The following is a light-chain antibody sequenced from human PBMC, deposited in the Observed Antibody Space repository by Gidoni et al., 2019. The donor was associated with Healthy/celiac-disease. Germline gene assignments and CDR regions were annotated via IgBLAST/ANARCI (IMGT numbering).Light chain of an antibody. Sequence: SYVLTQPPPVSVAPGKTARITGGGNNMGSKSVDWYQQKPGQAPVLVIYYDSDRPSGIPERFSGSNSGNTATLTISRVEAGDEADYYCQVWDSSSDHWVFGGGTKLTVL. V-gene: IGLV3-21*04. J-gene: IGLJ3*02. CDR2: YDS. CDR1: NMGSKS. CDR3: QVWDSSSDHWV.